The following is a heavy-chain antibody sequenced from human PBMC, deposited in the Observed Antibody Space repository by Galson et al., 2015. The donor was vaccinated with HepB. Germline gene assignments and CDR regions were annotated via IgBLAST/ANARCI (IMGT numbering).Heavy chain of an antibody. J-gene: IGHJ6*03. Sequence: SLRLSCAASGFTFSSHAMSWVRQAPGEGLEWVSGISGSGDTTYYAGSVEGRFTISRDNSKNTLYMQINSLTAEDTAVYYCAKRISITFFGPGKNYMDVWGKGTTVTVSS. CDR2: ISGSGDTT. CDR3: AKRISITFFGPGKNYMDV. D-gene: IGHD3-3*01. V-gene: IGHV3-23*01. CDR1: GFTFSSHA.